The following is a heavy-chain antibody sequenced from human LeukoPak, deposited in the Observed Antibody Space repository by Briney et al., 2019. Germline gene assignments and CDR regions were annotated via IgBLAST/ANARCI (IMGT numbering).Heavy chain of an antibody. J-gene: IGHJ4*02. V-gene: IGHV4-30-2*01. Sequence: SETLSLTCTVSGGSISSGGYYWSWIRQPPGKGLEWIGYVYRSGSTYYNPSLKSRVTISVDRSKNQFSLKLSSVTAADTAVYYCAREGSPVGSTQQPALYYFDYWGQGTLVTVSS. CDR1: GGSISSGGYY. CDR2: VYRSGST. CDR3: AREGSPVGSTQQPALYYFDY. D-gene: IGHD6-13*01.